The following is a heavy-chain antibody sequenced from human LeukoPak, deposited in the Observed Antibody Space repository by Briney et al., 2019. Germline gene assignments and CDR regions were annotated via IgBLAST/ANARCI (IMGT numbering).Heavy chain of an antibody. CDR1: GVSISSSNSY. D-gene: IGHD1-26*01. CDR3: AGIPQVAEWELLD. CDR2: INHSGST. V-gene: IGHV4-39*07. Sequence: SETLSLTCTVSGVSISSSNSYWGWIRQPPGKGLEWIGEINHSGSTNYNPSLKSRVTISVDTSKNQFSLKLSSVTAADTAVYYCAGIPQVAEWELLDWGQGTLVTVSS. J-gene: IGHJ4*02.